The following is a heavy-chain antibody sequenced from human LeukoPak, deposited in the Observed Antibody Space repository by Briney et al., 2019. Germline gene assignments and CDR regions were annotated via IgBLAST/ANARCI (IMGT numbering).Heavy chain of an antibody. J-gene: IGHJ4*02. CDR1: GLTFSNYA. V-gene: IGHV3-23*01. CDR2: IGGGGVNT. CDR3: AKDLSPGPD. Sequence: GGSLRLSCAASGLTFSNYAMSWVRQAPGKGLEWVSVIGGGGVNTYYADSVKGRFTISRDNSKNTLFLQMNSLRAEDTAVYYCAKDLSPGPDWGQGTLVTVSS.